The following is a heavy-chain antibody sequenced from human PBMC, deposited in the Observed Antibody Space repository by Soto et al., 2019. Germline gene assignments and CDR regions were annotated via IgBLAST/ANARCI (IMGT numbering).Heavy chain of an antibody. CDR1: GGTFSSYA. V-gene: IGHV1-69*13. J-gene: IGHJ3*02. Sequence: SVKVSCKASGGTFSSYAISWVRQAPGQGLEWMGGIIPIFGTANYAQKFQGRVTIIADESTSTAYMELSSLRSEATAVYYCAHYYYDSSGYPSDAFDIWGQGTMVTVSS. CDR2: IIPIFGTA. D-gene: IGHD3-22*01. CDR3: AHYYYDSSGYPSDAFDI.